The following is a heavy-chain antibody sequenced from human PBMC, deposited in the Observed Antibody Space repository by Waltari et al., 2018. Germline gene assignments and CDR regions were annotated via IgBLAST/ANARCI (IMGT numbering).Heavy chain of an antibody. D-gene: IGHD3-3*01. Sequence: QVYLVQSGAEVKKPGASVKVSCKASGYTFTKYSMHWVRQAPGQGLEWMGCIHGGNGNIKYSKKFQDRLTISKDTAATTVYMELSSLTSEDTAVYYCAKTQYDFWSAYFDYWGQGTLVTVSS. V-gene: IGHV1-3*01. J-gene: IGHJ4*02. CDR3: AKTQYDFWSAYFDY. CDR2: IHGGNGNI. CDR1: GYTFTKYS.